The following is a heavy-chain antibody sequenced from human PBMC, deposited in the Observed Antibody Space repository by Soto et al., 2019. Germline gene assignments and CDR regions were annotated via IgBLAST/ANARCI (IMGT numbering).Heavy chain of an antibody. CDR1: GYSFISHY. D-gene: IGHD2-2*01. J-gene: IGHJ4*02. V-gene: IGHV1-46*01. Sequence: QVQLVQSGAEVTRPGASVKVSCKASGYSFISHYIHWVRQAHGQGLEWMGFINPSGGSATLAQKFQGRVTMTRDTSTTTVYMELSSLRSEDAAVYYCARDYLSSKLSLSYFDFWGQGTLVTVSS. CDR3: ARDYLSSKLSLSYFDF. CDR2: INPSGGSA.